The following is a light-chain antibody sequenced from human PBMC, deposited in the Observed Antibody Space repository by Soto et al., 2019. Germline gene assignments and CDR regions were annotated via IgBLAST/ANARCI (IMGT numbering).Light chain of an antibody. V-gene: IGKV1-33*01. CDR1: QDINTY. CDR2: DAS. J-gene: IGKJ4*01. Sequence: DIQMTPSPSSLSASVGDRVTITCQASQDINTYLNWYQQKPGKAPKLLIYDASILERGVPSRFSGSGSGTHFILTISSLQPEDFATYYCQHYDYLSIAVGGGTKMDIK. CDR3: QHYDYLSIA.